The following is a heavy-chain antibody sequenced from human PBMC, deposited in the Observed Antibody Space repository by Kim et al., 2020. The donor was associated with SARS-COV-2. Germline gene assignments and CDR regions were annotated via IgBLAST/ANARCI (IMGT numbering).Heavy chain of an antibody. CDR3: AKDGGVRHFDY. Sequence: GGSLRLSCAASGFTFSSFAMSWVRQAPGKGLECVSGISANGGSTFYADSVKGRFTISRDKSKNTLYLQMNSLRAEDTAVYYCAKDGGVRHFDYWGQGTLVTVSS. D-gene: IGHD3-16*01. CDR2: ISANGGST. J-gene: IGHJ4*02. V-gene: IGHV3-23*01. CDR1: GFTFSSFA.